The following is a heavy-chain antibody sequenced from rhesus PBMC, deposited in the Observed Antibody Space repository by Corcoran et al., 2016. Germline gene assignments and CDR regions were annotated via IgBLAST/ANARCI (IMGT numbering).Heavy chain of an antibody. CDR2: FNGGGGST. Sequence: QVQLQESGPGLVKPSETLSLTCAGHGGSISSDYWSWNRQTPGRGRGWIGQFNGGGGSTSYSPSLKSRVTISKDTSNNQFSLKLSSVAAADTAVYYCVRHWGYSFDSWGQGVLVTVSS. D-gene: IGHD5-24*01. CDR1: GGSISSDY. J-gene: IGHJ4*01. CDR3: VRHWGYSFDS. V-gene: IGHV4-160*01.